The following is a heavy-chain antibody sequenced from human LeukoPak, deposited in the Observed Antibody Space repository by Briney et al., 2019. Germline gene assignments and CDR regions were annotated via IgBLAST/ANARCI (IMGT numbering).Heavy chain of an antibody. CDR1: GFTFSSYA. J-gene: IGHJ4*02. CDR2: ISYDGRNK. CDR3: AREYYYDSSGYYWDY. V-gene: IGHV3-30*04. D-gene: IGHD3-22*01. Sequence: GGSLRLSCAASGFTFSSYAMLWVRQAPGKGLEGVAVISYDGRNKYYADSVKGRFTSSRENSKNTLNLQTNSLRAEDTAVYYCAREYYYDSSGYYWDYWGQGTLVTVSS.